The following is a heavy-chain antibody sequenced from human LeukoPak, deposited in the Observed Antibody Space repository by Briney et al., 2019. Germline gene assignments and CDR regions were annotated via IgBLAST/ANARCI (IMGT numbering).Heavy chain of an antibody. CDR1: GYTFTGYY. D-gene: IGHD3-10*01. Sequence: ASVKVFCKASGYTFTGYYMRWVRQAPGQGLEWMGWINPNSGGTNYAQKFQGRVTMTRDTSISTAYMELSRLRSDDTAVYYCAREGGLLLYAFDIWGQGTMVTVSS. V-gene: IGHV1-2*02. CDR3: AREGGLLLYAFDI. J-gene: IGHJ3*02. CDR2: INPNSGGT.